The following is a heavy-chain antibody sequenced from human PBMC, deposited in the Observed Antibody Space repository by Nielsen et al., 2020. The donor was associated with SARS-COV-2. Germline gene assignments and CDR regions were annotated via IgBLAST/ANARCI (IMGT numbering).Heavy chain of an antibody. D-gene: IGHD3-22*01. V-gene: IGHV3-7*03. J-gene: IGHJ4*02. Sequence: PGKGLEWVANIKQDGSEKYYVDSVKGRFTISRDNAKNSLYLQMNSLRAEDTAVYYCARGPEGYYYDSSGYYRFDYWGQGTLVTVSS. CDR3: ARGPEGYYYDSSGYYRFDY. CDR2: IKQDGSEK.